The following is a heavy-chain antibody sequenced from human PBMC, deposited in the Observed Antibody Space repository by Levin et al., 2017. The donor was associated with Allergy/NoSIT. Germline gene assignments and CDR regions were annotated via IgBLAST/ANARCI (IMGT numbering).Heavy chain of an antibody. D-gene: IGHD2-2*01. Sequence: AGGSLRLSCKASGYTFTSYGISWVRQAPGQGLEWMGWISAYNGNTNYAQKLQGRVTMTTDTSTSTAYMELRSLRSDDTAVYYCARDWWSDCSSTSCRWGLYYYYYGMDVWGQGTTVTVSS. CDR3: ARDWWSDCSSTSCRWGLYYYYYGMDV. CDR2: ISAYNGNT. J-gene: IGHJ6*02. V-gene: IGHV1-18*01. CDR1: GYTFTSYG.